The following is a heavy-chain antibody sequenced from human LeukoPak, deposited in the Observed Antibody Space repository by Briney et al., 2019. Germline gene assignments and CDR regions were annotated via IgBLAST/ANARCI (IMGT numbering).Heavy chain of an antibody. Sequence: GESLKISCKGSGSSFTSYWIGWVRQMSGKGLEWMGIIYPGDSDTRYSPSFQGQVTISADKSISTAYLQWSSLKASDTAMYYCARLSLLAAPYYFDYWGQGTLVTVSS. CDR1: GSSFTSYW. CDR3: ARLSLLAAPYYFDY. J-gene: IGHJ4*02. V-gene: IGHV5-51*01. CDR2: IYPGDSDT. D-gene: IGHD3-3*01.